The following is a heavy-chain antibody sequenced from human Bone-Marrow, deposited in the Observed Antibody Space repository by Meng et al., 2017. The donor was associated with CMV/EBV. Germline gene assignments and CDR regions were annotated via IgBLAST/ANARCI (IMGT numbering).Heavy chain of an antibody. V-gene: IGHV1-2*02. Sequence: ASVKVSCKASGYTFTGYYIHWVRQALGQGLEWMGWINPNSGDTNYAQNFQGRVTMTRDTFFSTSYMELSTLKSDDTAVYYCARGVGAAWFDPWGPGNLVNVSS. CDR1: GYTFTGYY. D-gene: IGHD3-16*01. CDR2: INPNSGDT. CDR3: ARGVGAAWFDP. J-gene: IGHJ5*02.